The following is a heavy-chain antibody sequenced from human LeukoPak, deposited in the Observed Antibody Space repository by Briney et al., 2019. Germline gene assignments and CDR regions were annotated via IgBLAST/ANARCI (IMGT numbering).Heavy chain of an antibody. CDR2: ISAYNGNT. D-gene: IGHD5-12*01. J-gene: IGHJ6*03. CDR3: ARDVRGGYALYYYYYYYMDV. V-gene: IGHV1-18*01. CDR1: GYTFTSYG. Sequence: RASVKVSCKASGYTFTSYGISWVRQAPGQGLEWMGWISAYNGNTNYAQKLQGRVTMTTDTSTSTAYMELRSLRSDDTAVYYCARDVRGGYALYYYYYYYMDVWGKGTTVTVSS.